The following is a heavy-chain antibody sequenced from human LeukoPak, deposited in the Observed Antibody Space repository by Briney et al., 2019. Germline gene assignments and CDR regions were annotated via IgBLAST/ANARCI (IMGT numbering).Heavy chain of an antibody. Sequence: GESLKISCKGSGYSFTSYWIGWVRQMPGKGLEWMGIIYPGDSDTRYSPSFQGQVTISADKSISTAYLQWSSLKASDTAMYYCARGINYDILTGSYYYYGMDVWGQGTTVTVSS. CDR2: IYPGDSDT. CDR1: GYSFTSYW. J-gene: IGHJ6*02. CDR3: ARGINYDILTGSYYYYGMDV. D-gene: IGHD3-9*01. V-gene: IGHV5-51*01.